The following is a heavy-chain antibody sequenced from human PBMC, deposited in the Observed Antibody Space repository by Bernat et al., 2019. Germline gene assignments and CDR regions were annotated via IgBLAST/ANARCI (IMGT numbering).Heavy chain of an antibody. J-gene: IGHJ4*02. CDR1: GFMFTKYA. Sequence: EVELVESGGTLVQPGGSLRLSCAASGFMFTKYAMHWVRQAPGKGLEYLSSILGSGDSTQYANSVKGRFIISRDNSKNTLYLHMGSLRPDDMAVYYCARDKDGGDAFDHWGQGTLVTVSS. D-gene: IGHD2-21*02. V-gene: IGHV3-64*01. CDR3: ARDKDGGDAFDH. CDR2: ILGSGDST.